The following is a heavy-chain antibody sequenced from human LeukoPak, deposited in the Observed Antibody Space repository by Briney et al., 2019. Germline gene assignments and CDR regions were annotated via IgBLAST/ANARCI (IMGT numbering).Heavy chain of an antibody. V-gene: IGHV3-21*01. CDR2: IGKTSRDM. D-gene: IGHD1-14*01. CDR1: GLSFSTST. Sequence: GGSLRLSCAASGLSFSTSTMNWVRQAPGKGLEWISSIGKTSRDMYYADSVRSRFTISRDNAKNSLFLLMNSLRVEDTSVYYCVRGDNRDYWGQGTLVTVSS. CDR3: VRGDNRDY. J-gene: IGHJ4*02.